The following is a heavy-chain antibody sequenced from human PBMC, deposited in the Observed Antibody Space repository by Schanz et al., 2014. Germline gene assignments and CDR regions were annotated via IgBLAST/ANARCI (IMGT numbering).Heavy chain of an antibody. V-gene: IGHV1-2*06. J-gene: IGHJ5*02. CDR2: INPNSGGT. CDR1: GYTFTDYH. CDR3: AREGTVIRGLSGWFDP. D-gene: IGHD3-10*01. Sequence: QVPLVQSGAEVKKPGASVKVSCKSSGYTFTDYHIHWVRQAPGQGLEYMGRINPNSGGTNFAQKFQGRVTMTRDTSISPVYMELSRLRSDDTAVYYCAREGTVIRGLSGWFDPWGQGTLVTVSS.